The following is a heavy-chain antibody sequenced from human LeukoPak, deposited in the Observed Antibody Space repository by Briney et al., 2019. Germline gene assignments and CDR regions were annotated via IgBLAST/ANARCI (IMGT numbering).Heavy chain of an antibody. J-gene: IGHJ5*02. CDR1: GYTFTSYY. Sequence: ASVKVSCMASGYTFTSYYMHWVRQAPGQGLEWMGIINPSGGTTTYAQKFQGRVTMTRDTSTGTVYMELSSLRSEDTAVYYCARSDGNWFDPWGQGTLVTVSS. CDR2: INPSGGTT. CDR3: ARSDGNWFDP. V-gene: IGHV1-46*01. D-gene: IGHD2-8*01.